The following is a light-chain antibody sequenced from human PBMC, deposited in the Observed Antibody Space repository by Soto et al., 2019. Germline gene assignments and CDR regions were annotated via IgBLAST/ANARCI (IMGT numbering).Light chain of an antibody. Sequence: EIVLTQSPGTLSLSPRETATLSGRASQTVGTNFLAWYQHKPGQAPRLLMFGTSNRATDIPDRFGGSGSGTDFTLTISRLEPEDVAVYYCQHYSRTLPWTFGQGTKVDIK. V-gene: IGKV3-20*01. CDR3: QHYSRTLPWT. J-gene: IGKJ1*01. CDR2: GTS. CDR1: QTVGTNF.